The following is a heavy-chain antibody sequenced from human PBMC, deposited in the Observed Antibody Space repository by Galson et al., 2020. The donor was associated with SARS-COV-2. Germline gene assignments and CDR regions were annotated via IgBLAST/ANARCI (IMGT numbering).Heavy chain of an antibody. J-gene: IGHJ3*02. CDR3: AILGFGYAFEM. CDR2: FHPGDGEI. D-gene: IGHD3-10*01. CDR1: GYTLTALY. V-gene: IGHV1-24*01. Sequence: ASVQVSCRVSGYTLTALYMHWVRQAPGKGLEWMGGFHPGDGEIVYAQSFQGRLILTEDTSTDTAYMELSSLRPEDTAVYYCAILGFGYAFEMWGQGTVVSVSS.